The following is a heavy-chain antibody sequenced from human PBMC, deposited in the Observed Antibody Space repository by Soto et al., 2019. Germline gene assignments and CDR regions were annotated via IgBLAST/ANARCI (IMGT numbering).Heavy chain of an antibody. Sequence: QVQLVQSGAEVKKPGSSVRVSCKASGTIFSSYTISWVRQAPGQGLEWMGRIIPILGETNSAQKFKGRVTLTADKPTNTAYMQLNSLRLEDTAVYYCASGLVGRMDGWGQGTTVTVSS. V-gene: IGHV1-69*02. D-gene: IGHD1-26*01. CDR2: IIPILGET. CDR3: ASGLVGRMDG. J-gene: IGHJ6*02. CDR1: GTIFSSYT.